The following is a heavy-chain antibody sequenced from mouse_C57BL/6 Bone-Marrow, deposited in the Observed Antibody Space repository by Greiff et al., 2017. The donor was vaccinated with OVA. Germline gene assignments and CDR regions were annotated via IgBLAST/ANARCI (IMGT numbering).Heavy chain of an antibody. Sequence: VQLQQPGAELVKPGASVKLSCKASGYTFTSYWMQWVKQRPGQGLEWIGEIDPSDSYTNYNQKFKGKATLTVDKSSSTAYMQLSSLTSEDSAVYYCAREGSYGNSWFAYWGQGTLVTVSA. J-gene: IGHJ3*01. CDR2: IDPSDSYT. D-gene: IGHD2-1*01. CDR1: GYTFTSYW. CDR3: AREGSYGNSWFAY. V-gene: IGHV1-50*01.